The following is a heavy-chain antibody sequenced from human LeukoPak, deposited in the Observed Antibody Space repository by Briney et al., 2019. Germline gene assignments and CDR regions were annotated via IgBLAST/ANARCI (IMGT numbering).Heavy chain of an antibody. D-gene: IGHD6-19*01. Sequence: GGSLRLFCAASGFTFDDYAMHWVRQAPGKGLEWVSGISWNSGSIGYADSVKGRFTISRDNAKNSLYLQMNSLRAEDTALYYCAKDSGYSSGFDYWGQGTLVTVSS. CDR3: AKDSGYSSGFDY. V-gene: IGHV3-9*01. J-gene: IGHJ4*02. CDR1: GFTFDDYA. CDR2: ISWNSGSI.